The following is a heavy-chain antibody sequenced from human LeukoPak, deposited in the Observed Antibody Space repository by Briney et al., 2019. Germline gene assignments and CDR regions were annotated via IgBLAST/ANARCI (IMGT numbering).Heavy chain of an antibody. D-gene: IGHD3-22*01. J-gene: IGHJ4*02. CDR2: ISGSGGST. Sequence: GGSLRLSCAASGFTFSSYAMSWVRQAPGKGLEWVSAISGSGGSTYHADSVKGRFTISRDNSKNTLYLQMDSLRADDTAVYYCAKETYYDSSGFSDSWGQGTLVTVSS. V-gene: IGHV3-23*01. CDR3: AKETYYDSSGFSDS. CDR1: GFTFSSYA.